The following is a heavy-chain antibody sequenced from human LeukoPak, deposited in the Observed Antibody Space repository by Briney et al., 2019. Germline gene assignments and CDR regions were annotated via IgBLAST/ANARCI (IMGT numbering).Heavy chain of an antibody. D-gene: IGHD5-18*01. Sequence: ASVKVSCKASGYTFTSYYMHWVRQAPGQGLEWMGIINPSGGSTSYAQKFQGRVTMTRDTSTSTVYMELSSLRSEDTAVYYCARDAGTAMVTLSNYYYGMDVWGKGTTVTVSS. CDR1: GYTFTSYY. CDR2: INPSGGST. V-gene: IGHV1-46*01. J-gene: IGHJ6*04. CDR3: ARDAGTAMVTLSNYYYGMDV.